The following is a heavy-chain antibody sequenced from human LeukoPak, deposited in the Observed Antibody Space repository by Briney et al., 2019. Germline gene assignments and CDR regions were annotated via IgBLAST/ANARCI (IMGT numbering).Heavy chain of an antibody. CDR3: ARFPIYGYRYGYYYYGMDV. CDR1: GVSISSYY. CDR2: SYYSGST. V-gene: IGHV4-59*07. D-gene: IGHD5-18*01. Sequence: SDTLSLTCTVCGVSISSYYLSWMGQPPAKGLDWIGYSYYSGSTNYNSSLKRRVTISVDTSKTQFSLKLSSVTAADTAVYYCARFPIYGYRYGYYYYGMDVWGQGTTVTVSS. J-gene: IGHJ6*02.